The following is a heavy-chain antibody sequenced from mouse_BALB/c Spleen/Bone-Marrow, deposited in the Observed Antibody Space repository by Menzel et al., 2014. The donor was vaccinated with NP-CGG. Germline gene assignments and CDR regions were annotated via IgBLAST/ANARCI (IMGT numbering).Heavy chain of an antibody. J-gene: IGHJ2*01. Sequence: VQLQQPGPELVKPGASVKMSCKASRYTFTSYVLHWVRQKPGQGLEWIGFMNPFNDGTKYNEKFKGKATLTSDKSSSTAYMELSRLTSEDSAVYYCAIHEGYFDYWGQGTTLTVSS. CDR3: AIHEGYFDY. CDR1: RYTFTSYV. V-gene: IGHV1-14*01. CDR2: MNPFNDGT.